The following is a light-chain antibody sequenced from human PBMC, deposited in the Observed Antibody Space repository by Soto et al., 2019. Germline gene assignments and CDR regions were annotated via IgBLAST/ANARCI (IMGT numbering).Light chain of an antibody. V-gene: IGLV1-51*01. CDR3: GTWDSSLSAGL. CDR2: DNY. J-gene: IGLJ3*02. CDR1: SSNIGNNY. Sequence: QAVVTQPPSVSAAPGQKVTISCSGSSSNIGNNYVSWYQQLPGTAPKLLIYDNYKRPSGIPDRFSGSKSGTSATLGITGLQTGDEAEYYCGTWDSSLSAGLFGGGTKLTVL.